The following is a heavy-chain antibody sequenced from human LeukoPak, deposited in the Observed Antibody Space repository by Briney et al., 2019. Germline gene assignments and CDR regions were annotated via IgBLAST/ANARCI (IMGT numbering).Heavy chain of an antibody. D-gene: IGHD4-23*01. J-gene: IGHJ3*02. CDR2: ISSSSSYI. V-gene: IGHV3-21*01. CDR1: GFTFSSYS. CDR3: ARVRWAATTRDALDI. Sequence: GGSLRLSCAASGFTFSSYSMNWVRQAPGKGLEWVSSISSSSSYIYYADSVKGRFTISRDNAKNSLYLQMNSLRAEDTAVYYCARVRWAATTRDALDIWGQGTMVTVS.